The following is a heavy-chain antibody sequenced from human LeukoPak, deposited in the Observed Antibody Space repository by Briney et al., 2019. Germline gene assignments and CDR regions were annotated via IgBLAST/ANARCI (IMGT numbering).Heavy chain of an antibody. D-gene: IGHD2-15*01. J-gene: IGHJ4*02. Sequence: GGSLRLSCAASGFTFSSYGMHWVRQAPGKGLEWVAFIRYDGSNKYYADSVKGRFAVSRDNSKNTVYLQMNSLRAEDTAVYYCAKSGLNRFDYWGQGTLVTVSS. V-gene: IGHV3-30*02. CDR3: AKSGLNRFDY. CDR1: GFTFSSYG. CDR2: IRYDGSNK.